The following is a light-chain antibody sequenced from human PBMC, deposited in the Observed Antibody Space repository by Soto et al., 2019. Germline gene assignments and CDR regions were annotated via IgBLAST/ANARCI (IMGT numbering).Light chain of an antibody. V-gene: IGKV2-28*01. Sequence: DIVMTQSPLSLPVTPGEPSSISFSSSQSLLHSNGYNYLDWYLQKPGQSPQLLIYLGSNRASGVPDRFSGSGSGTDFTLKISRVEAEDVGVYYCMQAVQTPPTFGQGTKVDIK. CDR1: QSLLHSNGYNY. CDR2: LGS. J-gene: IGKJ1*01. CDR3: MQAVQTPPT.